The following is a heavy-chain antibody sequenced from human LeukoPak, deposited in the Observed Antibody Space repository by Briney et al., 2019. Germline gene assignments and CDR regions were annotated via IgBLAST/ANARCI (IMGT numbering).Heavy chain of an antibody. V-gene: IGHV3-64*02. Sequence: GGSLRLSCAASGFTFSDYSMQWVRQAPGKGLEYVSYISGSGDGTAYAESVRGRFTIPRDNLKSTLFLEMGSLRPDDMAIYYCARQKGPGASWFDHWGQGILVTVSS. CDR2: ISGSGDGT. CDR3: ARQKGPGASWFDH. D-gene: IGHD1-26*01. CDR1: GFTFSDYS. J-gene: IGHJ5*02.